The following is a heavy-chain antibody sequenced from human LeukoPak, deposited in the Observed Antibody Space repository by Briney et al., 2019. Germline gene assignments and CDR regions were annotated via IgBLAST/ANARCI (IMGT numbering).Heavy chain of an antibody. D-gene: IGHD6-19*01. CDR1: GYSFTNFW. CDR2: IDPTDSYT. Sequence: GESLKISCKGSGYSFTNFWINWVRQVPGKGLEWMGKIDPTDSYTSYSPSFQGHVTFSSDKSSRTAHLQWSSLRASNTAMYYCALSYSSGRGGFDYWGQGTLVTVSS. CDR3: ALSYSSGRGGFDY. V-gene: IGHV5-10-1*01. J-gene: IGHJ4*02.